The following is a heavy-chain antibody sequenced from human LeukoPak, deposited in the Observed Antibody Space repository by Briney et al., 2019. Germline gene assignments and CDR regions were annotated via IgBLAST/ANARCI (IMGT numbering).Heavy chain of an antibody. V-gene: IGHV4-4*07. CDR1: GGSISGYY. Sequence: SETLSLTCTVSGGSISGYYWSWIRQPAGKGLEWIGRTYTSGSTNYNPSLKSRVTMSVDTSKNQFSLKLSSVTAADTAVYYCARDREWELPRGYYYYMDVWGKGTTVTVSS. D-gene: IGHD1-26*01. CDR3: ARDREWELPRGYYYYMDV. J-gene: IGHJ6*03. CDR2: TYTSGST.